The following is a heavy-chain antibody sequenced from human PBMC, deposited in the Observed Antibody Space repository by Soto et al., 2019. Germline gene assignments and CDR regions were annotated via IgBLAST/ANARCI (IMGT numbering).Heavy chain of an antibody. CDR2: INPNSGGT. V-gene: IGHV1-2*02. Sequence: QVQLVQSGAGVKKPGASVKVSCKASGYTFTDYYIHWVRQAPGQGLEWMGWINPNSGGTQYAHKFQGRVSMTRDTSISTAYLELSRLTSDDTAVYYCASQSLQGVAAAGAFDCWGQGTLVTVSS. CDR3: ASQSLQGVAAAGAFDC. CDR1: GYTFTDYY. D-gene: IGHD6-13*01. J-gene: IGHJ4*02.